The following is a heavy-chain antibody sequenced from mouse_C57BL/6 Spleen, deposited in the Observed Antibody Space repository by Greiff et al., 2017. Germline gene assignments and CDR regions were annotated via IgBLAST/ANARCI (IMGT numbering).Heavy chain of an antibody. CDR2: ISYDGSN. Sequence: ESGPGLVKPSQSLSLTCSVTGYSITSGYYWNWIRQFPGNKLEWMGYISYDGSNNYNPSLKNRISITRDTSKNQFFLKLNSVTTEDTATYCCAREGAIYDGYYVFDYWGQGTTLTVSS. J-gene: IGHJ2*01. CDR1: GYSITSGYY. CDR3: AREGAIYDGYYVFDY. V-gene: IGHV3-6*01. D-gene: IGHD2-3*01.